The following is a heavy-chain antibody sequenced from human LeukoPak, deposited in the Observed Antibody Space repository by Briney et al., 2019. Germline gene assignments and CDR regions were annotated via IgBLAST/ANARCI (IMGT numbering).Heavy chain of an antibody. CDR1: GGSFSGYY. V-gene: IGHV4-34*01. CDR3: ARQGGYSSSWPFDY. CDR2: INHSGST. Sequence: SSETLSLTCAVYGGSFSGYYWSWIRQPPGKGLEWIGEINHSGSTNYNPSLKSRVTISVDTSKNQFSLKLSSVTAADTAVYYCARQGGYSSSWPFDYWGQGTLVTVSS. D-gene: IGHD6-13*01. J-gene: IGHJ4*02.